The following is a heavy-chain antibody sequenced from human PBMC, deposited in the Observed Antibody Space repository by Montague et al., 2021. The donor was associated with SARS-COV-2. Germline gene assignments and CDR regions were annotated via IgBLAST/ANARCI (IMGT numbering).Heavy chain of an antibody. V-gene: IGHV4-34*01. Sequence: SETLSLTCAVYGGSFSDYFWTWIRQPPGTGLEWIGEINHRGTSNYNPSLKLRVSISVDTSKNQFSLYLGSVTAADTAVYYCARGRQHFNMIVVVMSGGEYYFDYWGQGTLVTVSS. CDR1: GGSFSDYF. CDR3: ARGRQHFNMIVVVMSGGEYYFDY. D-gene: IGHD3-22*01. J-gene: IGHJ4*02. CDR2: INHRGTS.